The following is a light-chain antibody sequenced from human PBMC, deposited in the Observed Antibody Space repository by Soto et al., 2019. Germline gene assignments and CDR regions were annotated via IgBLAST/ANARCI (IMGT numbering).Light chain of an antibody. CDR1: QSLLSGSNNKNY. J-gene: IGKJ4*01. V-gene: IGKV4-1*01. CDR2: WAS. CDR3: QQCYSAPLT. Sequence: DIVMTQSPDSLPVSLGERATINCKSSQSLLSGSNNKNYLTWYQQKPGQPPRLIISWASTRESGVPDRFSGSGSGTDFTLTISRVQPEDVATYYCQQCYSAPLTFGGGTKVEIK.